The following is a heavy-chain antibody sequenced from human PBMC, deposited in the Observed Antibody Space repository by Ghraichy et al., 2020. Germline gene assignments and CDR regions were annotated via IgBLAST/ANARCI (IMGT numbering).Heavy chain of an antibody. CDR1: GFTVSSNY. V-gene: IGHV3-53*01. D-gene: IGHD3-3*01. J-gene: IGHJ4*02. CDR2: IYSGGST. Sequence: GESLNISCAASGFTVSSNYMSWVRQAPGKGLEWVSVIYSGGSTYYADSVKGRFTISRDNSKNTLYLQMNSLRAEDTAVYYCARVAPYDFWSGQYYFDYWGQGTLVTVSS. CDR3: ARVAPYDFWSGQYYFDY.